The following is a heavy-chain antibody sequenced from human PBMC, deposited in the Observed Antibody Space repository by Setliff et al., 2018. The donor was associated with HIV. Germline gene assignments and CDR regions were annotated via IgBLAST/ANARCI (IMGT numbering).Heavy chain of an antibody. Sequence: SETLSLTCTISGGSISNYYWSWIRQSPGQGLEWIGHIYYTGAVKYNPNLMSRATISVDTSKNQFSLRLRAVTAADTAIYYCARRGVMITFGGVYFDYWGQGTLVTVPS. V-gene: IGHV4-59*08. D-gene: IGHD3-16*01. CDR2: IYYTGAV. CDR3: ARRGVMITFGGVYFDY. J-gene: IGHJ4*02. CDR1: GGSISNYY.